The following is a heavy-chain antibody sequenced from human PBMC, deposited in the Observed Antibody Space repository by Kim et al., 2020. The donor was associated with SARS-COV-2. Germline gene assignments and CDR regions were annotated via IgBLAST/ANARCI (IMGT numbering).Heavy chain of an antibody. CDR1: GGSFSGYY. CDR2: INHSGST. V-gene: IGHV4-34*01. J-gene: IGHJ6*02. D-gene: IGHD5-18*01. Sequence: SETLSLTCAVYGGSFSGYYWSWIRQPPGKGLEWIGEINHSGSTNYNPSLKSRVTISVDTSKNQFSLKLSSVTAADTAVYYCARGSYRGYSYGYQISNYYGMDVWGQGTTVTVSS. CDR3: ARGSYRGYSYGYQISNYYGMDV.